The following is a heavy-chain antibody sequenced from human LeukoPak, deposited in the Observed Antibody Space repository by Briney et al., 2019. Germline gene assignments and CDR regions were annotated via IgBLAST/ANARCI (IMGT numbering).Heavy chain of an antibody. CDR2: IIPIFGTA. Sequence: ASVKVSCKASGGTFSSYAISWVRQAPGQGLEWMGGIIPIFGTANYAQKFQGRVTITADKSTSTAYMELSSLRSEDTAVYYCASNCYGYFYWFDPWGQGTLVTVSS. V-gene: IGHV1-69*06. J-gene: IGHJ5*02. D-gene: IGHD5-18*01. CDR3: ASNCYGYFYWFDP. CDR1: GGTFSSYA.